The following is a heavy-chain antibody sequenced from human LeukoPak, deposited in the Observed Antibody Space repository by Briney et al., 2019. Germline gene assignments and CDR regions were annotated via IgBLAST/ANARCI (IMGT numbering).Heavy chain of an antibody. CDR2: IRSSSSYI. CDR1: GFTFKTYA. CDR3: AGSDYYNAPIFDF. V-gene: IGHV3-21*01. J-gene: IGHJ4*02. D-gene: IGHD3-22*01. Sequence: GGSLRLSCAASGFTFKTYAMHWVRQAPGMGLEWVSSIRSSSSYIFYADSVKGRFTISRDNAKNSLYLQMSSLRAEDAAVYYCAGSDYYNAPIFDFWGQGTLVPVSS.